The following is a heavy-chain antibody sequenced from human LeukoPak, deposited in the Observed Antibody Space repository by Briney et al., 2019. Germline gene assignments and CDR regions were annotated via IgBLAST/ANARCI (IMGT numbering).Heavy chain of an antibody. CDR3: VSFYDTY. Sequence: PGGSLRLSCAASGNYWMHWVRQAPGKGLVWVSHINSDGSWTGYADSVKGRFTISKDNAKNTVYLQMNNLRAEDTAVYYCVSFYDTYWGRGTLVTVSS. CDR2: INSDGSWT. D-gene: IGHD2-2*01. CDR1: GNYW. J-gene: IGHJ4*02. V-gene: IGHV3-74*01.